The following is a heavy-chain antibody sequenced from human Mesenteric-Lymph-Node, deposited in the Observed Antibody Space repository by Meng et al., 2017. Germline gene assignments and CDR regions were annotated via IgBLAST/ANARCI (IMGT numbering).Heavy chain of an antibody. V-gene: IGHV4-4*02. J-gene: IGHJ4*02. CDR2: IYHSGST. Sequence: QRSASGLVKPSGTWSLTCAVSGGSISSSNWSSSVRQPPGKGLEWIGEIYHSGSTNYNPSLKSRVTISVDKSKNQFSLNLSSVTAADTAVYYCARVGQWLPIDYWGQGTLVTVSS. D-gene: IGHD6-19*01. CDR3: ARVGQWLPIDY. CDR1: GGSISSSNW.